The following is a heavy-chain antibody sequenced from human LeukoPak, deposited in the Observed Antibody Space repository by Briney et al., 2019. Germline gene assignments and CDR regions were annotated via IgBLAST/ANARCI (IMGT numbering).Heavy chain of an antibody. J-gene: IGHJ4*02. CDR3: ARGKRGYSSSWYDY. V-gene: IGHV4-34*01. D-gene: IGHD6-13*01. Sequence: SETLSLTCAVYGGSFSGYYWSWIRQPPGKGLEWIGEINHSGSTNYNPSLKSRVTISVDTSKNQFSLKLSSVTAADTAVYYCARGKRGYSSSWYDYWGQGTLVTVSS. CDR1: GGSFSGYY. CDR2: INHSGST.